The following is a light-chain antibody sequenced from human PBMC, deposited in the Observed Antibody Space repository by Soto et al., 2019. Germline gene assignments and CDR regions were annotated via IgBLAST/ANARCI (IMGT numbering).Light chain of an antibody. V-gene: IGKV1-5*01. CDR1: ESVSKW. CDR3: QQYNSYSWT. CDR2: DAS. J-gene: IGKJ1*01. Sequence: DIQMTQSPSFLSASVGDKVTITCRATESVSKWLAWYQEKPGNPPRPLIYDASTLESGVPSRFSGSGSGTEFTHTISSLQADDFAIYYCQQYNSYSWTFGQGTKVEMK.